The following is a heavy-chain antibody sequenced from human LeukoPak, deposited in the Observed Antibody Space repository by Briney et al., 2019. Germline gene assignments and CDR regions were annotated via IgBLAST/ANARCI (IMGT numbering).Heavy chain of an antibody. D-gene: IGHD6-13*01. V-gene: IGHV3-23*01. Sequence: QTGGSLRLSCAASGFTFSSYAMSWVRQAPGKGLEWVSAISGSGGSTYYADSVKGRFTISRDNSKNTLYLQINSLRAEDTAVYYCAKAHYFNITAPGTANFDYWGQGTLVTVSS. CDR1: GFTFSSYA. J-gene: IGHJ4*02. CDR3: AKAHYFNITAPGTANFDY. CDR2: ISGSGGST.